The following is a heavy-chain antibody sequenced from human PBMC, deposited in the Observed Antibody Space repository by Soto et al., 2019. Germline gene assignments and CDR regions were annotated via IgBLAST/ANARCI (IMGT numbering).Heavy chain of an antibody. CDR2: INSSGTYT. J-gene: IGHJ2*01. Sequence: GGSLRLSCTASGLTFSYSCMSWVRQAPGEGLEWVSNINSSGTYTNYADSVKGRFTISRDNAKNSLYLQMNSLRAEDTAVYYCARVIAAAGGRRYFDLWGRGTLVTVSS. D-gene: IGHD6-13*01. CDR1: GLTFSYSC. V-gene: IGHV3-11*05. CDR3: ARVIAAAGGRRYFDL.